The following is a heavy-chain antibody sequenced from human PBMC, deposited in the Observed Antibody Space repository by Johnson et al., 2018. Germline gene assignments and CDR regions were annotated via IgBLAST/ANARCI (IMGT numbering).Heavy chain of an antibody. V-gene: IGHV1-69*01. CDR3: ASIWGLPPHGSGYGNYYGMDG. CDR2: IIPIFGTA. J-gene: IGHJ6*02. CDR1: GGTFSSYA. D-gene: IGHD3-3*01. Sequence: QVQLVQSGAEVKKPGSSVKVSCKASGGTFSSYAISWVRQAPGQGLEWMGGIIPIFGTANYAQKFQGRVTITADESTSTAYMELSRLRSEDTAVYYLASIWGLPPHGSGYGNYYGMDGWGQGTTVTVS.